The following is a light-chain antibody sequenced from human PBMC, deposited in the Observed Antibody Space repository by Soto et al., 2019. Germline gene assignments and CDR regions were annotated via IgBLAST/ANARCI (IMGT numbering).Light chain of an antibody. CDR2: GNS. CDR1: SSNIGAGYD. J-gene: IGLJ2*01. V-gene: IGLV1-40*01. CDR3: QSYDSSLSGSKVV. Sequence: QSVLTQPPSVSGAPGQRVTISCPGSSSNIGAGYDVHWYQQLPGTAPKLLIYGNSNRPSGVPDRFSGSKSGTSASLAITGLQAEDEADYYCQSYDSSLSGSKVVFGGGTKVTVL.